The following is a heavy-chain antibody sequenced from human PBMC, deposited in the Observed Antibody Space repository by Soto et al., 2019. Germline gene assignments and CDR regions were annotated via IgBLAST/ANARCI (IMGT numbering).Heavy chain of an antibody. J-gene: IGHJ6*02. D-gene: IGHD3-9*01. Sequence: SETLSLTCAVYGGSFSGYYWSWIRQPPGKGLEWIGEINHSGSTNYNPSLKSRVTISVDTSKNQFSLKLSSVTAADTAVYYCARYYDILTGYYPRRRYYGMDVWGQGTTVTVSS. CDR3: ARYYDILTGYYPRRRYYGMDV. V-gene: IGHV4-34*01. CDR1: GGSFSGYY. CDR2: INHSGST.